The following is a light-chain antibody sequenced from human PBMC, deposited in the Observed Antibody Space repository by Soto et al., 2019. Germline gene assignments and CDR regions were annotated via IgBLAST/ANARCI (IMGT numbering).Light chain of an antibody. CDR2: KAS. J-gene: IGKJ1*01. CDR3: QHYGSSCT. CDR1: QTISSW. Sequence: DIQMTQSPSTLSGSVGDRVTITCRASQTISSWLAWYQQKPGKAPKLLIYKASTLKSGVPSRFSGSGSGTEFTLTISSLQPDDFATYYCQHYGSSCTFGQGTKVDIK. V-gene: IGKV1-5*03.